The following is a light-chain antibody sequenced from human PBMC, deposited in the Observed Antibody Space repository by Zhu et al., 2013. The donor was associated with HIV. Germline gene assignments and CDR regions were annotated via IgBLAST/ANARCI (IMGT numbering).Light chain of an antibody. CDR1: TSNIGSNA. J-gene: IGLJ2*01. Sequence: QSVLTQPPSASGTPGQRVTISCSGSTSNIGSNAVNWYQQLPGTAPKLLIYTNNQRPSGVPDRFSGSKSGTSASLAISGLQSEDEADYYCQSYDRTLSGSRLFGGGTKLTVL. V-gene: IGLV1-44*01. CDR3: QSYDRTLSGSRL. CDR2: TNN.